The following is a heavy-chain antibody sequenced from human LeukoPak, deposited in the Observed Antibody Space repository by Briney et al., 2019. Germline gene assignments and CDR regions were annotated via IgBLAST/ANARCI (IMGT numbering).Heavy chain of an antibody. V-gene: IGHV3-30*18. Sequence: GGSLRLTCAASGFTFSSYGMHWVRQAPGKGLEWVAVISYDGSNKYYADSVKGRFTISRDNSKNTLYLQMNSLRAEDTAVYYCAKDGPYYYDSSGSHDAFDIWGQGTMVTVSS. CDR3: AKDGPYYYDSSGSHDAFDI. J-gene: IGHJ3*02. CDR1: GFTFSSYG. D-gene: IGHD3-22*01. CDR2: ISYDGSNK.